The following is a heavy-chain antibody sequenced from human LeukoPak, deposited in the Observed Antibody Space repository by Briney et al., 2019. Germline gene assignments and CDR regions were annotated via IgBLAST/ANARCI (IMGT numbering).Heavy chain of an antibody. D-gene: IGHD4-11*01. V-gene: IGHV4-59*01. Sequence: SETLSLTCTVSGGSISSYYWSWVRQPAGKGLEWIGYVSYDGSTNYSPSLKSRVTISLYTPKNQYSLNLSSVTTADTAVYYCARTTTTFDDWGQGTLVTVSS. J-gene: IGHJ4*02. CDR2: VSYDGST. CDR3: ARTTTTFDD. CDR1: GGSISSYY.